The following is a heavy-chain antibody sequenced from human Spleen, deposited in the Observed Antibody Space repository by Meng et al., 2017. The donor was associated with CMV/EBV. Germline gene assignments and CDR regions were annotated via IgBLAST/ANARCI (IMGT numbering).Heavy chain of an antibody. CDR1: GYTFTAHY. D-gene: IGHD6-19*01. V-gene: IGHV1-2*02. Sequence: ASVKVSCKASGYTFTAHYFHWVRQAPGQGLEWMGWIHPHRGDTNYARQFQGRVTMTRDTSISTAYMELSRLRSDDTAVYYCARPGVAGTGGWFDPWGQGTLVTVSS. J-gene: IGHJ5*02. CDR2: IHPHRGDT. CDR3: ARPGVAGTGGWFDP.